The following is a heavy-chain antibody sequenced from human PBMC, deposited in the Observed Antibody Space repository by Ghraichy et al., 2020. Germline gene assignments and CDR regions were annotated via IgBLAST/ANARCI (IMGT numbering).Heavy chain of an antibody. CDR3: VKDETVMVISPEH. CDR2: MSAHGGST. V-gene: IGHV3-23*01. D-gene: IGHD2-8*01. CDR1: GFAFSSHG. Sequence: GGSLRLSCAASGFAFSSHGMSWVRQASGKGLEWVSGMSAHGGSTYYADSVKGQFIISRDNSESTLYLQMNSLRAEDTAVYHCVKDETVMVISPEHWGPGTLVTVSS. J-gene: IGHJ1*01.